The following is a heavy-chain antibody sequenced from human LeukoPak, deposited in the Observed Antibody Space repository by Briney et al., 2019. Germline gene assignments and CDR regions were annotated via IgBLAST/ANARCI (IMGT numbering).Heavy chain of an antibody. J-gene: IGHJ4*02. D-gene: IGHD1-26*01. V-gene: IGHV4-39*01. CDR2: IYDSVST. CDR1: GGSVSSSRFY. Sequence: LETLSLTCSVSGGSVSSSRFYWGWLRQSPGNGLEWLGAIYDSVSTYRKPSLKSRVTISVDTSKNQLFLQLNSVTAADTAVYYCARSAGATRSDYYFDSWGQGTLVTVST. CDR3: ARSAGATRSDYYFDS.